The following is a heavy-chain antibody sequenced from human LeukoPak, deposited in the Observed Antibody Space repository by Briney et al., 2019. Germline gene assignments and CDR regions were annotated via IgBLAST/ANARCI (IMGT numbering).Heavy chain of an antibody. V-gene: IGHV1-2*02. CDR2: INPKSGGT. CDR3: ARAGLLLWFGELLSFDY. CDR1: GYTFTGYY. J-gene: IGHJ4*02. Sequence: ASVKVSCKASGYTFTGYYLHWVRQAPGQGLEWVGWINPKSGGTNYAQKFQGRLTMTRDTSISTAYMDLSRLRSDDTAVYYCARAGLLLWFGELLSFDYWGQGTLVTVSS. D-gene: IGHD3-10*01.